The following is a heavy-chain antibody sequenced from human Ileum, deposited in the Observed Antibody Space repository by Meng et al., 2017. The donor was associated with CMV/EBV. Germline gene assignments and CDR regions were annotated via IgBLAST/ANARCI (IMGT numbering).Heavy chain of an antibody. Sequence: GESLKISCAASGFSFSRHWISWVRQAPGKGLEWVANINQGGSEKYYVDFVKGRFTISRDNAKSSLYLQMNTLRAEDTAVYYCASPRYDFWSGPFNIWGQGTMVTVSS. D-gene: IGHD3-3*01. CDR2: INQGGSEK. J-gene: IGHJ3*02. CDR1: GFSFSRHW. V-gene: IGHV3-7*01. CDR3: ASPRYDFWSGPFNI.